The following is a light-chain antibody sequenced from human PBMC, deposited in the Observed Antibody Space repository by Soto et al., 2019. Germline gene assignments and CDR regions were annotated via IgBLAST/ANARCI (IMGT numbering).Light chain of an antibody. CDR3: CSYAGSYTHV. V-gene: IGLV2-11*01. Sequence: QSALTQPRSVSGSPGQSVTISCTGTSSDVGGYNYVSWYQQHPGKAPKLIMYDVTKRPSGVPDRFSGSKSGNTASLTISGLQAEDEADYYCCSYAGSYTHVFGTGTKVTAL. CDR2: DVT. J-gene: IGLJ1*01. CDR1: SSDVGGYNY.